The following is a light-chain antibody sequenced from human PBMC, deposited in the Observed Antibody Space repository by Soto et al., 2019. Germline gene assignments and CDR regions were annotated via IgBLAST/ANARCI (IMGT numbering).Light chain of an antibody. CDR1: SSNIGSNT. CDR2: SDY. J-gene: IGLJ3*02. V-gene: IGLV1-44*01. CDR3: AAWDDSLKGM. Sequence: QSVLTQPPSASGTPGQRVTISWSGSSSNIGSNTVNWYQQLPGTAPKLLIYSDYQRPSGVPDRFSGSKSGTSASLAISGLQSEDEADYYCAAWDDSLKGMFGGGTKLTVL.